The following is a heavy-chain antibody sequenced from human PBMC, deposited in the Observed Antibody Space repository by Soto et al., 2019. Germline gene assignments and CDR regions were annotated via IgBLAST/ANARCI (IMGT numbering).Heavy chain of an antibody. D-gene: IGHD3-10*01. V-gene: IGHV1-46*03. CDR2: INPSGGST. CDR3: ARAPSYYYGSGSYLLLLYYYYGMDV. J-gene: IGHJ6*02. CDR1: GYTFTSYY. Sequence: ASVKVSCKASGYTFTSYYMHWVRQAPGQGLEWMGIINPSGGSTSYAQKFQGRVTMTRDTSTSTVYMELSSLRSEDTAVYYCARAPSYYYGSGSYLLLLYYYYGMDVWG.